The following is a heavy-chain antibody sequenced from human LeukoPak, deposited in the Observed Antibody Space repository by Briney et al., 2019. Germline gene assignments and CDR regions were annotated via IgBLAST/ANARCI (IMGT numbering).Heavy chain of an antibody. Sequence: PSETLSLTCTVSGGSISSYYWSWIRQPPGKGLEWIGYIYTSGSTNYNPSLKSRVTMSVDTSKNQFSLKLSSVTAADTAVYYCAREATVTTYYYYYYMDVWGKGTTVTISS. CDR3: AREATVTTYYYYYYMDV. D-gene: IGHD4-17*01. V-gene: IGHV4-4*08. CDR1: GGSISSYY. CDR2: IYTSGST. J-gene: IGHJ6*03.